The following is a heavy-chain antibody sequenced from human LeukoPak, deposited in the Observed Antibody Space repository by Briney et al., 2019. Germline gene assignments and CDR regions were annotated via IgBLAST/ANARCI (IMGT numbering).Heavy chain of an antibody. CDR2: ISSGSDYI. CDR3: ASRAAAGTGLQY. CDR1: GFTFSSYS. J-gene: IGHJ4*02. Sequence: PGGSLRLSCAASGFTFSSYSMNWVRQAPGKGLEWVSFISSGSDYIHYADSVKGRFTISIDNAKNSLYLQMNSLRAEDTALYYCASRAAAGTGLQYWGQGTLVTVSS. V-gene: IGHV3-21*01. D-gene: IGHD6-13*01.